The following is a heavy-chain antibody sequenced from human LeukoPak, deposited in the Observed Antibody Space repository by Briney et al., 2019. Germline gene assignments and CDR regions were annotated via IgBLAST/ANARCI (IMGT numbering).Heavy chain of an antibody. D-gene: IGHD3-10*01. Sequence: GGSLRLSCAASGFTFSSYAMHWVRQAPGKGLEWVAVISYDGSNKYYADSVKGRFTISRDNSKNTLYLQMNSLRAEDTAVYYCASLMVRGVIIGPPLVNKNTNDYWGQGTLVTVSS. V-gene: IGHV3-30-3*01. J-gene: IGHJ4*02. CDR1: GFTFSSYA. CDR3: ASLMVRGVIIGPPLVNKNTNDY. CDR2: ISYDGSNK.